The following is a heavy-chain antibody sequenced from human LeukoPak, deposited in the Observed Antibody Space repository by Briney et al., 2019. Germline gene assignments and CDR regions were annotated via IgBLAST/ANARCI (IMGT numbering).Heavy chain of an antibody. CDR3: AVQRGYDSSGYYIAFDI. CDR2: FDPEDGET. J-gene: IGHJ3*02. D-gene: IGHD3-22*01. CDR1: GYTLTELS. V-gene: IGHV1-24*01. Sequence: GASVKVSCKVSGYTLTELSMHWVRHAPGKGHEWMGGFDPEDGETIYAQKFQGRVTMTEDTSTDTAYMELSRLRSEDTAVYYCAVQRGYDSSGYYIAFDIWGQGTMVTVSS.